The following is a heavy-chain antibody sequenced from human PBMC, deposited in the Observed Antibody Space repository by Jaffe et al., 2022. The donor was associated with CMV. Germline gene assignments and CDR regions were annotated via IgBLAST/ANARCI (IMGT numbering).Heavy chain of an antibody. V-gene: IGHV3-48*03. Sequence: EVQLVESGGGLVQPGGSLRLSCAASGFTFSSYEMNWVRQAPGKGLEWVSYISSSGSTIYYADSVKGRFTISRDNAKNSLYLQMNSLRAEDTAVYYCARGKSGVLRYFDWLLSHLDYWGQGTLVTVSS. CDR1: GFTFSSYE. D-gene: IGHD3-9*01. CDR3: ARGKSGVLRYFDWLLSHLDY. J-gene: IGHJ4*02. CDR2: ISSSGSTI.